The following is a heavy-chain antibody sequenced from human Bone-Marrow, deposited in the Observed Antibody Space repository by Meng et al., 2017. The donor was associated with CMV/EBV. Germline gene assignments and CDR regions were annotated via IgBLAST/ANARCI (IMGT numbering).Heavy chain of an antibody. D-gene: IGHD4-23*01. Sequence: QITLKESGPTLVKPTQTLTLTCTFSGFSLSTSGVGVGWIRQPPGKALEWLALIYWNDDKRYSPSLKSRLAITKDTSKNQVVLTMTNMDPVDTATYYCAHRRKTVGYFDYWGQGTLVTVSS. CDR2: IYWNDDK. CDR1: GFSLSTSGVG. V-gene: IGHV2-5*01. CDR3: AHRRKTVGYFDY. J-gene: IGHJ4*02.